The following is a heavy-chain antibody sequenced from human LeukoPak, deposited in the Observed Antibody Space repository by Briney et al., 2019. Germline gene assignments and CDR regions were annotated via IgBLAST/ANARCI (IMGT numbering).Heavy chain of an antibody. D-gene: IGHD6-19*01. CDR3: ARASGWYSAFDI. J-gene: IGHJ3*02. CDR1: GGSISSSSYY. V-gene: IGHV4-39*01. CDR2: IYYSGST. Sequence: SETLSLTCTVSGGSISSSSYYWGWIRQPPGKGLEWIGSIYYSGSTYYNPSLKSRVTISVDTSKNQFSLKLSSVTAADTAVYYCARASGWYSAFDIWGQGTMVTVSS.